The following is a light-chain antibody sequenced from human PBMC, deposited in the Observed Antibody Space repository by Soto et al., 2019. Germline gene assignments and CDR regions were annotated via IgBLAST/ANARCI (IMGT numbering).Light chain of an antibody. CDR1: SSNIGAGYD. CDR2: GNS. J-gene: IGLJ2*01. CDR3: CSYAGSSPYIV. V-gene: IGLV1-40*01. Sequence: QPVLTQPPSVSGAPGQRVTISCTGSSSNIGAGYDVHWYQQLPGTAPKLLIYGNSNRPSGVPDRFSGSKSGTSASLAITGLQAEDEADYYCCSYAGSSPYIVFGGGTKLTVL.